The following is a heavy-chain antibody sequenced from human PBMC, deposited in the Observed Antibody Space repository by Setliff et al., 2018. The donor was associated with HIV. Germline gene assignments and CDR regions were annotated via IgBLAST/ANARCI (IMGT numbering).Heavy chain of an antibody. CDR2: INPETGDP. V-gene: IGHV1-2*02. CDR1: GYRFIGHY. D-gene: IGHD1-1*01. J-gene: IGHJ5*02. Sequence: ASVKVSCKTSGYRFIGHYLHWVRLAPGQGPEWVGWINPETGDPNYAQKFRGRVLMTRDTSITTAFLHVAKLTSDDTAIYYCARAKATRQARPTNCFDPWDQGTLVTVSS. CDR3: ARAKATRQARPTNCFDP.